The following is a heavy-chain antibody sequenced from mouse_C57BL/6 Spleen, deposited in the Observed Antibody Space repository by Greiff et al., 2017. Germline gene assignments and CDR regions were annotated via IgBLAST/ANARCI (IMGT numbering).Heavy chain of an antibody. D-gene: IGHD2-1*01. CDR1: GFNIKDDY. V-gene: IGHV14-4*01. J-gene: IGHJ1*03. CDR3: TTNGNYLSDWYFDV. Sequence: EVKLVESGAELVRPGASVKLSCTASGFNIKDDYMHWVKQRPEQGLEWIGWIDPENGDTEYASKFQGKATITADTSSNTAYLQLSSLTSEDTAVYYGTTNGNYLSDWYFDVWGTGTTVTVSS. CDR2: IDPENGDT.